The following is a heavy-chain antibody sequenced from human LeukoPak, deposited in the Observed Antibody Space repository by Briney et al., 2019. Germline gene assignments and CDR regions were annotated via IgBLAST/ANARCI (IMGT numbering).Heavy chain of an antibody. D-gene: IGHD6-13*01. Sequence: WASVKVSCKASGYTFTGYYMHWVRQAPGQGLEWMGWINPNSGGTNYAQKFQGRVTITRDTSISTAYMELSRLRSDDTAVYYCARAAAAAGANDYWGQGTLVTVSS. CDR3: ARAAAAAGANDY. CDR2: INPNSGGT. J-gene: IGHJ4*02. V-gene: IGHV1-2*02. CDR1: GYTFTGYY.